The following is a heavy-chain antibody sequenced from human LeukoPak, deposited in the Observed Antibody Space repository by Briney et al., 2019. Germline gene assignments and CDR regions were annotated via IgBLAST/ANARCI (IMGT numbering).Heavy chain of an antibody. Sequence: ASVKVSCKVSGYMLTELSMHWVRQAPGKGLEYMGGFDPGNGETIYAQKFQGRLTTTEDTSTDIAYMELSSLTSEDTAVYYCATGGTYSLLDYWGQGTLVTVSS. CDR3: ATGGTYSLLDY. J-gene: IGHJ4*02. CDR1: GYMLTELS. V-gene: IGHV1-24*01. CDR2: FDPGNGET. D-gene: IGHD1-26*01.